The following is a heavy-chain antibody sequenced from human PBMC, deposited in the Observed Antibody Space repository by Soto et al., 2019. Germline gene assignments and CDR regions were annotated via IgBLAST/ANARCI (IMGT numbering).Heavy chain of an antibody. V-gene: IGHV4-31*03. CDR2: IYYSGST. J-gene: IGHJ3*02. CDR3: ARGVYYYDSSGYYLDAFDI. CDR1: GGSISSGGYY. Sequence: TLSLTCTVSGGSISSGGYYWSWIRQHPGKGLEWIGYIYYSGSTYYNPSPKSRVTISVDTSKNQFPLKLSSVTAADTAVYYCARGVYYYDSSGYYLDAFDIWGQGTMVTVSS. D-gene: IGHD3-22*01.